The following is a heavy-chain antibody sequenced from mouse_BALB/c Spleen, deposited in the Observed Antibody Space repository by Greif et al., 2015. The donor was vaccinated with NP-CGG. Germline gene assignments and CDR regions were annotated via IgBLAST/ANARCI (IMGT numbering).Heavy chain of an antibody. CDR1: GYTFTDYN. Sequence: VQLQQPGPELVKPGASVKMSCKASGYTFTDYNMKWVKQSHGQSLEWIGDINLNNGGTGYNQKFKGKATLTVDKSSSAAYMQLNSLTSEDSAVYYCARDSDWYFDVWGAGTTVTVSS. CDR2: INLNNGGT. D-gene: IGHD6-1*01. V-gene: IGHV1-26*01. J-gene: IGHJ1*01. CDR3: ARDSDWYFDV.